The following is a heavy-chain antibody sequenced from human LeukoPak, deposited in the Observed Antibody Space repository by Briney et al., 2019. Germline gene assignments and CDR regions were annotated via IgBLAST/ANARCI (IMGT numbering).Heavy chain of an antibody. V-gene: IGHV3-74*01. CDR2: IRGDGYDT. Sequence: GGSLRLSCAASGFSFSDFWMHWVRQTPGKGLVWVSRIRGDGYDTNYADSVEGRYTISRDNARHTLYLQMNSLRADDTAVYYCASDRVLGSGSLDNWGQGTLVTVSS. D-gene: IGHD3-10*01. CDR3: ASDRVLGSGSLDN. CDR1: GFSFSDFW. J-gene: IGHJ4*02.